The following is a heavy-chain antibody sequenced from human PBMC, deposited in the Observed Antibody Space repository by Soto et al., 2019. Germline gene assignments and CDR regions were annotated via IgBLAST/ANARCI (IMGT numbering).Heavy chain of an antibody. J-gene: IGHJ4*02. CDR2: IYRTGST. Sequence: SETLSLTCAVSGGSFNSNNWWTWVRQPPGQGLEWIGEIYRTGSTNYNPSLKSRVTISLDKSENQFSLKVTSLTAADTAVYYCASRDPGTSVDYWGQGTLVTAPQ. V-gene: IGHV4-4*02. CDR1: GGSFNSNNW. CDR3: ASRDPGTSVDY. D-gene: IGHD1-7*01.